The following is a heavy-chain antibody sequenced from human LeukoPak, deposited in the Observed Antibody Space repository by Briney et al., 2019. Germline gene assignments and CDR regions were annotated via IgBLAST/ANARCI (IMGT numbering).Heavy chain of an antibody. J-gene: IGHJ4*02. D-gene: IGHD3-3*01. Sequence: SETLSLTCTVSGYSISSGYYWGWIRQPPGKGLEWIGSIYHSGSTYYNPSLKSRVTISVDTSKNQFSLKLSSVTAADTAVYYCSSTDYDFWSGYHMGWYYFDYWCQGTLVNVSS. CDR3: SSTDYDFWSGYHMGWYYFDY. V-gene: IGHV4-38-2*02. CDR2: IYHSGST. CDR1: GYSISSGYY.